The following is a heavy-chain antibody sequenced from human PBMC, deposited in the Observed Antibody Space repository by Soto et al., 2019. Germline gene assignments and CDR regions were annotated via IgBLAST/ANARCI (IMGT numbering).Heavy chain of an antibody. D-gene: IGHD2-21*02. CDR3: AKCGLRGGDYVWRFEL. CDR1: GFTFSSYA. V-gene: IGHV3-23*01. Sequence: EVQLLESGGGLVQPGGSLRLSCAAFGFTFSSYAMTWVRQAPGKGLEWVSLISGSGGSPDYADSVKGRFTITRDNSKNTLYLQMNSLRAADTAVYYCAKCGLRGGDYVWRFELWGRGTLVTVCS. CDR2: ISGSGGSP. J-gene: IGHJ2*01.